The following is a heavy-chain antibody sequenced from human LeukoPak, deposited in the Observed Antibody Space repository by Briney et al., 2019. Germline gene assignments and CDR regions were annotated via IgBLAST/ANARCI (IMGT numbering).Heavy chain of an antibody. Sequence: ASVKVSCKASGYTFTGYYMHWVRQATGQGLEWIGWMNPNSGNTGYAQKFQGRVTITRNTSISTAYMELSSLRSEDTAVYYCARGGYSSSGNYYFDYWGQGTLVTVSS. CDR1: GYTFTGYY. J-gene: IGHJ4*02. V-gene: IGHV1-8*03. CDR2: MNPNSGNT. D-gene: IGHD6-13*01. CDR3: ARGGYSSSGNYYFDY.